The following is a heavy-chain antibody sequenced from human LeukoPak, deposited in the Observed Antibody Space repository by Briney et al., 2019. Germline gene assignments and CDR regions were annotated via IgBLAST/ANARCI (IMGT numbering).Heavy chain of an antibody. Sequence: PWGSLRLSCAASGFTFSSYAMHWVRQAPGKGLEYVSAISSNGGSTYYADSVKGRFTISRDNSKNTLYLQMGSLRAEDMAVYYCARGSSGWYKDAFDIWGQGTMVTVSS. V-gene: IGHV3-64*02. CDR2: ISSNGGST. J-gene: IGHJ3*02. CDR3: ARGSSGWYKDAFDI. CDR1: GFTFSSYA. D-gene: IGHD6-19*01.